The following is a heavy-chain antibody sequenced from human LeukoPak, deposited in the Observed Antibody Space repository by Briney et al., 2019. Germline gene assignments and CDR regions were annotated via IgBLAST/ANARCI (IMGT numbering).Heavy chain of an antibody. Sequence: SQTLSLTCTVPGGSISSGDYYWSWIRQPPGKGLEWIGYIYYSGSTYYNPSLKSRVTISVDTSKNQFSLKLSSVTAADTAVYYCARGYGVYYGSGSYYRDYYYGMDVWGKGTTVTVSS. CDR2: IYYSGST. D-gene: IGHD3-10*01. V-gene: IGHV4-30-4*01. CDR3: ARGYGVYYGSGSYYRDYYYGMDV. J-gene: IGHJ6*04. CDR1: GGSISSGDYY.